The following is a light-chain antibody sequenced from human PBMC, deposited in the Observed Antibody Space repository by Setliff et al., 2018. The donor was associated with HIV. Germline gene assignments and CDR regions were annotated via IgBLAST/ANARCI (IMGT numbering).Light chain of an antibody. CDR3: LLHYGGVQI. V-gene: IGLV7-43*01. J-gene: IGLJ1*01. CDR1: TGAVTSDHF. Sequence: QAVVTQEPSLTVSPGGTVTLTCASSTGAVTSDHFPNWFQQKPGQTPRALIYSTDKRHSWTPARCSGSLLGGKAALTLSGVQPEDEADYYCLLHYGGVQIFGTGTKGTVL. CDR2: STD.